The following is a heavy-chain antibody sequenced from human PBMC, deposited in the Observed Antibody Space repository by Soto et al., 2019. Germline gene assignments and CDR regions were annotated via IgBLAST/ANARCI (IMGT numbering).Heavy chain of an antibody. D-gene: IGHD6-13*01. J-gene: IGHJ6*02. Sequence: PSETLSLTCTVSVDSITTYYWSWIRQPAGKGLEWIGRIDTSGNTNYNPSLKSRVTMSVDTSKKQFSLKLTSVTAADTAVYYCARYSNNWFQTEGMDVWGQGTTVPSP. CDR1: VDSITTYY. CDR3: ARYSNNWFQTEGMDV. V-gene: IGHV4-4*07. CDR2: IDTSGNT.